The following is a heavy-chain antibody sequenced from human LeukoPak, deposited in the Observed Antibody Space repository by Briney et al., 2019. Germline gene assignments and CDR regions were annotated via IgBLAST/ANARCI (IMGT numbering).Heavy chain of an antibody. CDR2: LYSGGTT. Sequence: GGSLRLSCAISGFTVSGNYRNWVRQAPGKGLEWVSVLYSGGTTSYADSVKGRFTISRDNSKNTPYLEMNSLRAEDTAVYYCARGRWEPGGGVDYWGQGTLVTVSS. D-gene: IGHD1-26*01. V-gene: IGHV3-66*01. J-gene: IGHJ4*02. CDR3: ARGRWEPGGGVDY. CDR1: GFTVSGNY.